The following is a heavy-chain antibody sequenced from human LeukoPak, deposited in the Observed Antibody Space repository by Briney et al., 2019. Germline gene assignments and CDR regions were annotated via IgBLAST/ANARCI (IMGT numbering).Heavy chain of an antibody. J-gene: IGHJ4*02. CDR1: GFTFGSYS. CDR3: ARDQNYGSDYDY. V-gene: IGHV3-21*01. D-gene: IGHD3-10*01. Sequence: NPGGSLRLSCAASGFTFGSYSMNWVRQAPGKGLEWVSSISSSSSYIYYADSVKGRFTISRDNAKNSLYLQMNSLRAEDTAVYYCARDQNYGSDYDYWGQGTLVTVSS. CDR2: ISSSSSYI.